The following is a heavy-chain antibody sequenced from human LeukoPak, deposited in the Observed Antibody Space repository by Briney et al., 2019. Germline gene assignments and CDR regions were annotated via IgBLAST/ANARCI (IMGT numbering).Heavy chain of an antibody. J-gene: IGHJ4*02. CDR2: ISGSGGST. D-gene: IGHD2-15*01. Sequence: GGSLRLSCAASGFTFSSYAMSWVRQAPGKGLEWVSAISGSGGSTYYADSVKGRFTVSRDNSKNTLYLQMNSLRAEDTAVYYCAKDNVVVVAATFDYWGQGTLVTVSS. V-gene: IGHV3-23*01. CDR3: AKDNVVVVAATFDY. CDR1: GFTFSSYA.